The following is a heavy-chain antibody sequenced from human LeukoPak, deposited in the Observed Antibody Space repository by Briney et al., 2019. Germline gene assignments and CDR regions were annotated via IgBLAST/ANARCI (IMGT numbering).Heavy chain of an antibody. D-gene: IGHD5-18*01. CDR1: GFTSSSYA. Sequence: GGSLRLSCTASGFTSSSYAMSWVRQAPGKGLEWVSSISPAGSNTYYADSVKGRFTISRDNSKSTLYLQMNSLRAEDTALYYCAKGARNTAPDYWGQGTLVAVSS. CDR2: ISPAGSNT. CDR3: AKGARNTAPDY. J-gene: IGHJ4*02. V-gene: IGHV3-23*01.